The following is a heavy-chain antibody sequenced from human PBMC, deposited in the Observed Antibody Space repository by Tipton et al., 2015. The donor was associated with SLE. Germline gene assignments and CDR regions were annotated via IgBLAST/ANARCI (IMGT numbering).Heavy chain of an antibody. CDR1: GGSISSYY. D-gene: IGHD1-26*01. CDR3: ATGAVGAPGV. Sequence: TLSLTCTVSGGSISSYYWSWIRQAPGKGLEWIGYIYYRGNTNYNPSLESRVTISVDTSKKQFSLRLSSVTAADTAVYYCATGAVGAPGVWGQGTLVTVSS. V-gene: IGHV4-59*01. J-gene: IGHJ4*02. CDR2: IYYRGNT.